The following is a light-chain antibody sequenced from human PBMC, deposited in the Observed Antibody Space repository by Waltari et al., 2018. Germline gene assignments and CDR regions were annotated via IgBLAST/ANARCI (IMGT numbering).Light chain of an antibody. CDR3: QQYYSTPLT. CDR2: WAS. J-gene: IGKJ1*01. Sequence: DIVMTQSPDSLAVSLGERATINCKSSQSVLYSSNNKNYLAWYQQKPGQPPKLVIDWASTRESGVPDRFSGSGSGTDFTLTISSLQAEDVAVYYCQQYYSTPLTFGQGTKVEIK. V-gene: IGKV4-1*01. CDR1: QSVLYSSNNKNY.